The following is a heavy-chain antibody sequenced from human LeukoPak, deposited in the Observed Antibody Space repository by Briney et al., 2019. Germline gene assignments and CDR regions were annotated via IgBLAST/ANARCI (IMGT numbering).Heavy chain of an antibody. D-gene: IGHD6-6*01. CDR3: ARARRGSSSAYYYYYMDV. J-gene: IGHJ6*03. V-gene: IGHV1-8*03. CDR1: GYTFTSYD. CDR2: MKPNSGNT. Sequence: ASVKVSCKASGYTFTSYDINWVRQATGQGLEWMGWMKPNSGNTGYAQKFQGRVTITRSTSISTAYMELSSLRSEDTAVYYCARARRGSSSAYYYYYMDVWGKGTTVTVSS.